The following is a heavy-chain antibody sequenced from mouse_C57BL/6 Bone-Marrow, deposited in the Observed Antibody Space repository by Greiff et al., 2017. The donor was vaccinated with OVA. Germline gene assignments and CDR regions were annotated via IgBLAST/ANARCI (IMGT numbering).Heavy chain of an antibody. J-gene: IGHJ3*01. Sequence: DVQLVESGGGLVKPGGSLKLSCAASGFTFSDYGMHWVRQAPEKGLEWVAYISSGSSTIYYADTVKGRFTISRDNAKNTLFLQMTSLRSEDTAMYYCARDGYGWFAYWGQGTLVTVSA. V-gene: IGHV5-17*01. CDR1: GFTFSDYG. CDR2: ISSGSSTI. CDR3: ARDGYGWFAY. D-gene: IGHD2-2*01.